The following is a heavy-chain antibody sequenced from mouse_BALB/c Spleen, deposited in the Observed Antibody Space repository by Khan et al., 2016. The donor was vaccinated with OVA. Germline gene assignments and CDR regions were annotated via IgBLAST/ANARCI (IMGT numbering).Heavy chain of an antibody. D-gene: IGHD2-10*02. J-gene: IGHJ4*01. V-gene: IGHV2-6-4*01. Sequence: QVQLKESGPGLVAPSQSLSITCTVSGFSLSRYSVHWVRQPPGKGLEWLGMIWSGGSTDYNSALESRLSISKDNSKSQVFLKMNSLQTDDTAMYYCARKKYGNYVSLDYWGPGTSVTVSS. CDR1: GFSLSRYS. CDR2: IWSGGST. CDR3: ARKKYGNYVSLDY.